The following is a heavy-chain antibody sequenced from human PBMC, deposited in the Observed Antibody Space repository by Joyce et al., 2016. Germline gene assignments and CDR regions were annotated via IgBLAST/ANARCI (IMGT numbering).Heavy chain of an antibody. CDR3: ARDRYYYDSATYAGD. J-gene: IGHJ4*02. CDR1: GYNFNSYG. CDR2: SSAYNGNT. V-gene: IGHV1-18*01. D-gene: IGHD3-22*01. Sequence: QVQLVQSGAEVKKPGASVKVSCKASGYNFNSYGISCVRQAPGQGLEWMGWSSAYNGNTNYAQKFQGRGTMTTDTSTNTAYMELRSLRSDDSAVYYCARDRYYYDSATYAGDWGQGTLVTVSS.